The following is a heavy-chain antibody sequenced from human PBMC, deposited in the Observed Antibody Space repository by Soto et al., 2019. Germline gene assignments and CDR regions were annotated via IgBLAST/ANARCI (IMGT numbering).Heavy chain of an antibody. V-gene: IGHV3-30-3*01. CDR3: GRCTSTSCHLGSDY. D-gene: IGHD2-2*01. CDR1: EFTFSNYA. CDR2: ISYDGSNK. J-gene: IGHJ4*02. Sequence: VQLVESGGGLVQPGGSLRLSCVASEFTFSNYAMNWVRQAPGKGLEWVALISYDGSNKYYADSVKGRFTISRDSSKNTLYLQMNSLRAADTAVYYCGRCTSTSCHLGSDYWGQGTLVTVSS.